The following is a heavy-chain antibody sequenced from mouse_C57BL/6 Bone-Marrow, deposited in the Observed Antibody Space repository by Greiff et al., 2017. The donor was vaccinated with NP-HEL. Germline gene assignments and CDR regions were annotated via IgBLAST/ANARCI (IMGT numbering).Heavy chain of an antibody. Sequence: VQLQQPGAELVRPGSSVKLSCKASGYTFTSYWMDWVKQRPGQGLEWIGNIYPSDSETHYNQKFKDKATLTVDKSSSTAYMQLSSLTSEDSAVYYCARSPLFDYWGQGTTLTVSS. CDR2: IYPSDSET. CDR1: GYTFTSYW. J-gene: IGHJ2*01. CDR3: ARSPLFDY. V-gene: IGHV1-61*01.